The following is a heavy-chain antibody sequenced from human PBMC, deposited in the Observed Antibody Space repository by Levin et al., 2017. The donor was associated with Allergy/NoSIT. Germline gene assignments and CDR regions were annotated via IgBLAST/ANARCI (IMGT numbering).Heavy chain of an antibody. Sequence: GESLKISCAASGFTFSSYAMHWVRQAPGKGLEWVAVISYDGSNKYYADSVKGRFTISRDNSKNTLYLQMNSLRAEDTAVYYCARDRVAGRSQYYFDYWGQGTLVTVSS. D-gene: IGHD6-19*01. V-gene: IGHV3-30*04. J-gene: IGHJ4*02. CDR2: ISYDGSNK. CDR3: ARDRVAGRSQYYFDY. CDR1: GFTFSSYA.